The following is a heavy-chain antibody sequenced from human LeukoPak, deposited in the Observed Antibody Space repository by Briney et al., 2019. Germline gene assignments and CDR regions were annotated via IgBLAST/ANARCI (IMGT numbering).Heavy chain of an antibody. V-gene: IGHV3-7*01. Sequence: GRSLRLSCAASGFTFSSYWMSWVRQAPGKGLEWVANINQDGSEKYYVDSVEGRFTISRDNAKNSLYLQMNSLRAEDTAVYYCARDIVVVTAIIDYWGQGTLVTVSS. CDR3: ARDIVVVTAIIDY. J-gene: IGHJ4*02. CDR2: INQDGSEK. CDR1: GFTFSSYW. D-gene: IGHD2-21*02.